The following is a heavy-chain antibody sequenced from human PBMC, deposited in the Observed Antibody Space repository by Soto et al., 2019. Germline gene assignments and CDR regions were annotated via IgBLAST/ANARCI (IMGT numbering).Heavy chain of an antibody. J-gene: IGHJ4*02. Sequence: ASVKVSCKASGYTFTNSGISWVRQAPGQGLEWMGWISTDNGNTNYAQHLQGRVSMTTDTSTSTAYMDLRSLRSDDTAVYYCARDFSMVLVDFDYWGQGTLVTVSS. D-gene: IGHD2-8*01. V-gene: IGHV1-18*01. CDR2: ISTDNGNT. CDR3: ARDFSMVLVDFDY. CDR1: GYTFTNSG.